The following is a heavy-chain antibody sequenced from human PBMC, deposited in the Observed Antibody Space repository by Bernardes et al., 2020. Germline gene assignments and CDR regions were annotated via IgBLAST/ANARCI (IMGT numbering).Heavy chain of an antibody. V-gene: IGHV4-34*01. Sequence: SGTLSLTCAVYGGSFSGYYWSWIRQPPGTGLEWIGEINHSGSTNYNPSLKSRVTISVDTSKNQFSLKLSSVTAADTAVYYCARALGYCSGGSCYSSWFDPWGQGTLVTVSS. J-gene: IGHJ5*02. CDR2: INHSGST. CDR1: GGSFSGYY. D-gene: IGHD2-15*01. CDR3: ARALGYCSGGSCYSSWFDP.